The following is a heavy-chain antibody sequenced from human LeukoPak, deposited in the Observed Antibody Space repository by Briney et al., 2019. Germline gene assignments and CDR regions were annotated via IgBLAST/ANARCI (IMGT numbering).Heavy chain of an antibody. CDR2: IYYSGST. CDR3: ARFDTAFDY. V-gene: IGHV4-39*01. D-gene: IGHD5-18*01. J-gene: IGHJ4*02. CDR1: GGSISSSSYY. Sequence: RPSETLSLTCTVSGGSISSSSYYWGWIRQPPGKGLEWIESIYYSGSTYYNPSLKSRVTISVDTSKNQFSLKLSSVTAADTAVYYCARFDTAFDYWGQGTLVTVSS.